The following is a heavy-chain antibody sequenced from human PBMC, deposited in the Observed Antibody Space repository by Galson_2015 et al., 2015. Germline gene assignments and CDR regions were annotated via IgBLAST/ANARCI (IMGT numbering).Heavy chain of an antibody. V-gene: IGHV4-61*02. CDR1: GGSISSGSYY. CDR3: ARERYDYVWGRKARFDP. CDR2: IYTSGST. Sequence: TLSLTCTVSGGSISSGSYYWSWIRQPAGEGLEWIGRIYTSGSTNYNPSLKSRVTISVDTSKNQFSLKLSSVTAADTAVYYCARERYDYVWGRKARFDPWGQGTLVTVSS. D-gene: IGHD3-16*01. J-gene: IGHJ5*02.